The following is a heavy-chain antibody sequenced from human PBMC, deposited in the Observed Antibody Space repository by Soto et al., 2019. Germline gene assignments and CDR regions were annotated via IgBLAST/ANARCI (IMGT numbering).Heavy chain of an antibody. D-gene: IGHD2-2*01. CDR3: ARERSRYCSSTSCPNWFDP. Sequence: SETLSLTCAVSGGSISSGGYSWSWIRQPPGKGLEWIGYIYHSGSTYYNPSLKSRVTISVDRSKNQFSLKLSSVTAADTAVYYCARERSRYCSSTSCPNWFDPWGQGTLVTVSS. J-gene: IGHJ5*02. CDR2: IYHSGST. CDR1: GGSISSGGYS. V-gene: IGHV4-30-2*01.